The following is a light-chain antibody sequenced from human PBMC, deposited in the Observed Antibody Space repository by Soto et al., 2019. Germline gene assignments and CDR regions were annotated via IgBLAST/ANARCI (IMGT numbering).Light chain of an antibody. J-gene: IGLJ3*02. V-gene: IGLV2-14*01. CDR1: SSDVGGYNF. Sequence: QSALSQPASVSGAPGQSITISCTGTSSDVGGYNFVSWYQQHPGKAPKLLIYAVSNRPSVVSNRFSGSKSGNTASLTISGLQAEDEADYYCNSYTSSSNLVFGGGTKLTVL. CDR2: AVS. CDR3: NSYTSSSNLV.